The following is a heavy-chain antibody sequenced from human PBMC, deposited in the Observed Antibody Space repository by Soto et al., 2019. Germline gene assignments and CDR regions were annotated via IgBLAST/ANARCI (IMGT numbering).Heavy chain of an antibody. J-gene: IGHJ4*02. V-gene: IGHV3-23*01. D-gene: IGHD3-22*01. Sequence: GGSLRLSCAASGFTFSSSVMGWVRQAPWKGLEWVSAISGSGGRTYYADSVKGRSTISRDKSKNTLYLQTNSLRAEDTAVYYCARLSSGTYPAFDYWGQGTLVTVSS. CDR3: ARLSSGTYPAFDY. CDR2: ISGSGGRT. CDR1: GFTFSSSV.